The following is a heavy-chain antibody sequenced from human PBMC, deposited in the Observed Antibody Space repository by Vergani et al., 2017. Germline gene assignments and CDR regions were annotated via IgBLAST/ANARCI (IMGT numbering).Heavy chain of an antibody. D-gene: IGHD2-2*01. J-gene: IGHJ6*02. V-gene: IGHV1-46*01. Sequence: QVQLVQSGAEVKKPGASVKVSCKASGYTFTSYYMHWVRQAPGQGLEWMGIINPSGGSTSYAQKFQGRVTMTRDTSTSTVYMELSSLRSEDTAVYYCAGLIGYCSSTRCYPYYYGMDVWGQGTTVTVSS. CDR3: AGLIGYCSSTRCYPYYYGMDV. CDR1: GYTFTSYY. CDR2: INPSGGST.